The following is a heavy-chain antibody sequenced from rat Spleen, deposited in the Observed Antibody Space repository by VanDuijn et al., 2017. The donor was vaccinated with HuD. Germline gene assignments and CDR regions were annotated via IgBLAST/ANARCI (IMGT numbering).Heavy chain of an antibody. Sequence: EVQLVESGGGLVQPGGSLKLSCAASGFSFSDDNMAWVRQAPKKGLEWVASISYEGSSTSYGDSVKGRFTISRDNAKSTLYLQMDSLRSEDTATYYCARLGRALDYWGQGVMVTVSS. V-gene: IGHV5-22*01. J-gene: IGHJ2*01. CDR1: GFSFSDDN. CDR2: ISYEGSST. D-gene: IGHD1-11*01. CDR3: ARLGRALDY.